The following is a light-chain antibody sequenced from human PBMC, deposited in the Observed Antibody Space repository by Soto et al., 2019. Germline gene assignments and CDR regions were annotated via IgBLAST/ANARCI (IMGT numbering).Light chain of an antibody. J-gene: IGLJ2*01. CDR2: EVS. Sequence: QSALTQPASVSGSPGQSITISCTGTSSDVGAYNYVSWYQQHPGKAPKLMISEVSNRPSGVSNRFSGSKSGNTASLTISGLQAEDEPDYYCSSYTTSSTVVFGGGTKLTVL. CDR1: SSDVGAYNY. V-gene: IGLV2-14*01. CDR3: SSYTTSSTVV.